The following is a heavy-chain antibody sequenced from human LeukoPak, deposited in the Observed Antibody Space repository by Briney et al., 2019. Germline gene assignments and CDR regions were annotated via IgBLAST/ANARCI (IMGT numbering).Heavy chain of an antibody. Sequence: PGGSLRLSCLGSGFTFNSYTMDWVREAPGKGLEWVSTISPVSTYTWYAESVKGRFIISRDNPKNSLYLQMNRLRAEDTAVYYCVRDVSRRMGMDVWGQGTTVTVSS. CDR2: ISPVSTYT. CDR3: VRDVSRRMGMDV. D-gene: IGHD2-8*01. CDR1: GFTFNSYT. J-gene: IGHJ6*02. V-gene: IGHV3-21*01.